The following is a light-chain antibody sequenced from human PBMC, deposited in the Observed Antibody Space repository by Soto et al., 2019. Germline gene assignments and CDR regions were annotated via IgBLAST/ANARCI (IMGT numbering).Light chain of an antibody. CDR2: DAS. CDR3: QQRSNWPRFT. CDR1: QSVSSY. Sequence: EIVLTQSPATLSLSPGERATLSCRASQSVSSYLAWYQQKPGPAPRLLIYDASNRVTGIPARFSGSRSGRDFTLTISSLEPEDFAVYYCQQRSNWPRFTFGGGTKVEIK. J-gene: IGKJ4*01. V-gene: IGKV3-11*02.